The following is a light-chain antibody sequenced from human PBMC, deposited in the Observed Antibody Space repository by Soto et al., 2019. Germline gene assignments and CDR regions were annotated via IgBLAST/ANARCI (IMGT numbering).Light chain of an antibody. J-gene: IGLJ1*01. V-gene: IGLV2-8*01. CDR2: EVN. Sequence: QSVLTQPPSASGSPGQSVAISCTGTSSDVGGYNYVSWYQQHPGKAPKLMIYEVNKRPSGVPDRFSGSKSGNTASLTVSGLQDEDEDDYYCSSYAGSSNVFGTGNKCTVL. CDR1: SSDVGGYNY. CDR3: SSYAGSSNV.